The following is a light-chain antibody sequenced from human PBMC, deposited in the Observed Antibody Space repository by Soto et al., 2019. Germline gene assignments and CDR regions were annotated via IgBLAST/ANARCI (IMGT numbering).Light chain of an antibody. CDR2: GNS. CDR3: QSYDSSLSVV. J-gene: IGLJ2*01. CDR1: SSNIGASYN. Sequence: QSLLTQPPSVSGAPGQRVTISCTGSSSNIGASYNVHWYRQLPGTAPKILIYGNSNRPSGVPDRFSGSKSGTSASLAITGLQAEDEADYYCQSYDSSLSVVFGGGTKLTVL. V-gene: IGLV1-40*01.